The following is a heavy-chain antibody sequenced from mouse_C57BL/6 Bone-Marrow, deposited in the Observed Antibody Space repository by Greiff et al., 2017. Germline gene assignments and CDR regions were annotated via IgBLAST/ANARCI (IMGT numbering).Heavy chain of an antibody. J-gene: IGHJ2*01. CDR3: ARSTYDGYTFDY. V-gene: IGHV1-26*01. CDR1: GYTFTDYY. CDR2: INPNNGGT. D-gene: IGHD2-3*01. Sequence: VQLQQSGPELVKPGASVKISCKASGYTFTDYYMNWVKQSHGKSLEWIGDINPNNGGTSYNQKFKGKATLTVDKSSSTAYMELRSLTSEDSAVYYCARSTYDGYTFDYWGQGTTLTVSS.